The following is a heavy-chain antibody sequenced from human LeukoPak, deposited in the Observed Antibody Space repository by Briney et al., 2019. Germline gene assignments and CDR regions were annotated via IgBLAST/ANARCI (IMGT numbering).Heavy chain of an antibody. CDR3: ASCYLKSHFDY. V-gene: IGHV3-23*01. D-gene: IGHD2-15*01. CDR1: GFTVSNNY. CDR2: ISGSGGST. Sequence: GGSLRLSCTASGFTVSNNYMSWVRQAPGKGLEWVSAISGSGGSTYYADSVKGRFTISRDNSKNTLYLQMNSLRAEDTAVYYCASCYLKSHFDYWGQGTLVTVSS. J-gene: IGHJ4*02.